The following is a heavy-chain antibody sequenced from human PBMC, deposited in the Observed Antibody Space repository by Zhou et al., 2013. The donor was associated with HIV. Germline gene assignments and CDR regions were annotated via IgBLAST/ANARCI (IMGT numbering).Heavy chain of an antibody. J-gene: IGHJ6*03. CDR3: ARDQLEPRPYYYYYYMDV. Sequence: QVQLVQSGAEVKKPGSSVKVSCKASGGTFSSYAISWVRQAPGQGLEWMGRIIPILGIANYAQKFQGRVTITADKSTSTAYMELSSLRSEDTAVYYCARDQLEPRPYYYYYYMDVWGKGTTVIVSS. D-gene: IGHD1-1*01. CDR1: GGTFSSYA. V-gene: IGHV1-69*04. CDR2: IIPILGIA.